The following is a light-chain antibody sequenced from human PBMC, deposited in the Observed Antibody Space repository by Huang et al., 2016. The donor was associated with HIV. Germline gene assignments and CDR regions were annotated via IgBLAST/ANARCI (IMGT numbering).Light chain of an antibody. Sequence: AIQMTQSPASLSASVGDRVTITCRASQDIGNYLGWYQQRLGKAPKLLVSTASPLQSGVPSRFTGSGSGTHFTLTISGLQPEDFATYYCLQDYTYPWTFGQGTEVEI. CDR1: QDIGNY. CDR2: TAS. J-gene: IGKJ1*01. V-gene: IGKV1-6*01. CDR3: LQDYTYPWT.